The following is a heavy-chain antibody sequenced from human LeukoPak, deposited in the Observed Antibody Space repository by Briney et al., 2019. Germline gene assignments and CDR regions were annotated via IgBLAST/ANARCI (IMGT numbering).Heavy chain of an antibody. J-gene: IGHJ4*02. CDR1: GGSFRNDHYY. D-gene: IGHD4-17*01. CDR2: IYYSGST. Sequence: SQTLSLTCTVSGGSFRNDHYYWSWIRQPPGKGLESFGYIYYSGSTYYNPSLKSRVTISIDTSKNQFSLNLRSVTAADTAVYYCARTTVATSFHFDSWGQGTLVTVSS. CDR3: ARTTVATSFHFDS. V-gene: IGHV4-30-4*01.